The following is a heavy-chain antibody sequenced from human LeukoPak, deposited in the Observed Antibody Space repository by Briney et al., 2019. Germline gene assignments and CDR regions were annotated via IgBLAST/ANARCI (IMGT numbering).Heavy chain of an antibody. CDR3: RVDSSGYYSDYGMDV. D-gene: IGHD3-22*01. V-gene: IGHV3-49*04. CDR2: IRSKAYGGTT. CDR1: GFTFGDYA. Sequence: GGSLRLSCTASGFTFGDYAMSWVRQAPGKGLEWVSFIRSKAYGGTTEYAASVKGRFTISRDDSKSIAYLQMNSLKTEDTAVYYCRVDSSGYYSDYGMDVWGQGTTVTVSS. J-gene: IGHJ6*02.